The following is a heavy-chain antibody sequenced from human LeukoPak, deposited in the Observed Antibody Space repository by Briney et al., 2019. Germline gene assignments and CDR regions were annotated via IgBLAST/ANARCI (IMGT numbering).Heavy chain of an antibody. V-gene: IGHV4-30-2*01. CDR1: GGSISSGGYY. D-gene: IGHD3-22*01. CDR3: ARDPTYYYDSSGYYPFDY. CDR2: IYLSGST. J-gene: IGHJ4*02. Sequence: SETLSLTCTVSGGSISSGGYYWSWIRQPPGKGLEWIGYIYLSGSTYYNPSLKSRVTISVDRSKNQFSLKLSSVTAADTAVYYCARDPTYYYDSSGYYPFDYWGQGTLVTVSS.